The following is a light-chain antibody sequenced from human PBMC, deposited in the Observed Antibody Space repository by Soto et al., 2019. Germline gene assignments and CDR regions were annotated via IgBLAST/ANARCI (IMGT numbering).Light chain of an antibody. Sequence: DIQMTQSPSSLSAAVVDRVTITCRASQGMSNSLAWYQQKPGKVPKLLIYTASTLQSEVPSRFSGRGFGTDFTLTITSLQPEDVATYYCQKYNSAPLTFGGGTKVEIK. V-gene: IGKV1-27*01. CDR2: TAS. J-gene: IGKJ4*01. CDR3: QKYNSAPLT. CDR1: QGMSNS.